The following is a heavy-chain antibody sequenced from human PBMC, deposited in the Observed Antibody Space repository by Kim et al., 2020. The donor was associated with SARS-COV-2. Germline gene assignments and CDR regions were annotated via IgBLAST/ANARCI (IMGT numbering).Heavy chain of an antibody. J-gene: IGHJ4*02. D-gene: IGHD1-1*01. CDR3: ARVRQGY. V-gene: IGHV1-3*01. Sequence: NGNTKYSQKFQGRVTITRDTSASTAYMELSSLRSEDTAVYYCARVRQGYWGQGTLVTVSS. CDR2: NGNT.